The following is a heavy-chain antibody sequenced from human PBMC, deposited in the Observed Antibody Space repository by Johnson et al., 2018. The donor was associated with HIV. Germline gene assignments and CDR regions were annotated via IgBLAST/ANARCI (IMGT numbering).Heavy chain of an antibody. D-gene: IGHD6-13*01. CDR2: IRYDGSNK. J-gene: IGHJ3*02. CDR1: GFTFSSYA. Sequence: QMLLVESGGGLVQPGGSLRLSCAASGFTFSSYAMSWVRQAPGKGLEWVAFIRYDGSNKYYADSMKGRFTISRDNARNSLYLQMNSLRAEDTALYFCARGKGAAVGLDAFDIWGQGIRVTVSS. V-gene: IGHV3-30*02. CDR3: ARGKGAAVGLDAFDI.